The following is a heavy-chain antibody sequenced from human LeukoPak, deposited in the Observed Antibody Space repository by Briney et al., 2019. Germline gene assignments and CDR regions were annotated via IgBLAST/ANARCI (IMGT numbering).Heavy chain of an antibody. Sequence: GGSLRPSCAASGFTFSSSAMSWVRQVPGKGLEWVSGISASGGSTYYADSVRGRFTISRDNSKNTLYVQMNSLRDEDTAVYYCARSSGYYSNWGQGTLVTVSS. CDR2: ISASGGST. CDR3: ARSSGYYSN. V-gene: IGHV3-23*01. J-gene: IGHJ4*02. D-gene: IGHD3-22*01. CDR1: GFTFSSSA.